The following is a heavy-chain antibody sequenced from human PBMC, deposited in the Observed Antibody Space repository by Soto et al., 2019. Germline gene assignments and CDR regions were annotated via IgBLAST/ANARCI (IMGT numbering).Heavy chain of an antibody. Sequence: QVHLAQSGAEMQSPGASVKLSCRPSGPFPFSNYAMHWVRQAPGQRPEWVGWINAGDGNRRYSVKLQGRVTITRDTSATTVYMELSGLRSEDTAVYYCATAWFGRFDFWGQGSLVTVSS. D-gene: IGHD3-10*01. CDR1: GPFPFSNYA. V-gene: IGHV1-3*01. CDR2: INAGDGNR. J-gene: IGHJ4*02. CDR3: ATAWFGRFDF.